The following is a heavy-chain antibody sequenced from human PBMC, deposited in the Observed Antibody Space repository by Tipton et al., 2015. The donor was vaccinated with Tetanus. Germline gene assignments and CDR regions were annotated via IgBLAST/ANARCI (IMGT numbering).Heavy chain of an antibody. D-gene: IGHD3-22*01. CDR2: IYFSGST. CDR3: AKLFRVRARGITMVVVVPPGYFDY. J-gene: IGHJ4*02. Sequence: TLSLTCTVSGASISNSSSYWGWIRQSPGKGLEWIGNIYFSGSTYYNPSLKSRVTISVDTSKNQFSLRLNSVTAADTAVYNCAKLFRVRARGITMVVVVPPGYFDYWGQGTLVTVSS. V-gene: IGHV4-39*01. CDR1: GASISNSSSY.